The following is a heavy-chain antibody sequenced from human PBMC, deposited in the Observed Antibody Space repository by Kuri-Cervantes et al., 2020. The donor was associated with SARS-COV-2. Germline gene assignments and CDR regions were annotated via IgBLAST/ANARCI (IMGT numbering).Heavy chain of an antibody. CDR1: GFTFDDYT. Sequence: GESLKISCAASGFTFDDYTFHWVRQGPGKGLEWVALIASDGGGTFYADSVKGRFTISRDNSKNTLYLQMNSLRAEDTAVYYCAKGGYCSSTSCYLLDYWGQGTLVTVSS. CDR3: AKGGYCSSTSCYLLDY. D-gene: IGHD2-2*01. J-gene: IGHJ4*02. CDR2: IASDGGGT. V-gene: IGHV3-43*01.